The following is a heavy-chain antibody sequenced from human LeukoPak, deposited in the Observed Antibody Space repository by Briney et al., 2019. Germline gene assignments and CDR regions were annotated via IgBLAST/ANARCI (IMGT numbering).Heavy chain of an antibody. CDR1: GFSLSISGVG. CDR3: AHRRGGYSGYEDFDY. Sequence: SGPTLVNPTQTLTLTCTFSGFSLSISGVGVGWIRQPPGKALEWLALIYWNDDKRYSPSLKSRLTITKDTSKNQVVLTMTNMDPVDTATYYCAHRRGGYSGYEDFDYWGQGTLVTVSS. J-gene: IGHJ4*02. D-gene: IGHD5-12*01. V-gene: IGHV2-5*01. CDR2: IYWNDDK.